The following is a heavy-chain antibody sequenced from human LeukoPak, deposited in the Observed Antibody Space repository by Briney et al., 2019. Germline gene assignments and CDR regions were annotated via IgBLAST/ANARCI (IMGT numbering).Heavy chain of an antibody. CDR1: GGSISSYY. J-gene: IGHJ4*02. Sequence: SETLSLTCTVSGGSISSYYWSWIRQPPGKGLEWIGYIYYSGSTNYNPSLKSRVTISVDTSKNQFSLKLSSVTAADTAVYYCARSPYLRMRLFPEGYFDYWGQGTLVTVSS. V-gene: IGHV4-59*08. CDR3: ARSPYLRMRLFPEGYFDY. CDR2: IYYSGST. D-gene: IGHD5-12*01.